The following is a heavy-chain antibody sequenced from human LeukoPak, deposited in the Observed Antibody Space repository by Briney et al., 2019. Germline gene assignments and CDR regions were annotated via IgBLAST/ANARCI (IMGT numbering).Heavy chain of an antibody. Sequence: GGSLRLSCVASGFSISNDWMSWVRQAPGKGLEWVARVKSRSAGETTDYAAPVKGRFTISRDDSKNTLYLQMNSLRPEDTAVYRCVRADGRSYGLFDSWGRGTLVIVSS. J-gene: IGHJ4*02. CDR1: GFSISNDW. CDR2: VKSRSAGETT. CDR3: VRADGRSYGLFDS. V-gene: IGHV3-15*01. D-gene: IGHD5-18*01.